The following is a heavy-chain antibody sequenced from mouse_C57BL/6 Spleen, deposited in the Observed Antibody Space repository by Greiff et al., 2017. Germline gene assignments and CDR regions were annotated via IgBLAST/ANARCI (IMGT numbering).Heavy chain of an antibody. CDR1: GYTFTDYN. J-gene: IGHJ4*01. CDR3: ARHYYGSSFTHYYAMDY. Sequence: VQLQQSGPELVKPGASVKIPCKASGYTFTDYNMDWVKQSHGKSLEWIGDINPNNGGTIYNQKFKGKATLTVDKSSSTAYMELRSLTSEDTAVYYCARHYYGSSFTHYYAMDYWGQGTSVTVSS. V-gene: IGHV1-18*01. CDR2: INPNNGGT. D-gene: IGHD1-1*01.